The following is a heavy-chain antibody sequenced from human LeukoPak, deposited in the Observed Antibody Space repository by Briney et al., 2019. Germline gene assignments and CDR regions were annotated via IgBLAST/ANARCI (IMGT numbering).Heavy chain of an antibody. V-gene: IGHV4-59*01. J-gene: IGHJ6*02. CDR2: VYYTGST. CDR3: ARDSRYSYGSGGMDV. D-gene: IGHD3-10*01. CDR1: GGSIGSFY. Sequence: SETLSLTCTVSGGSIGSFYWTWIRQTPRKGLEWIGSVYYTGSTNYNPSLKSRVTISIDTSRSQFSLKLTPVTVADTAVYYCARDSRYSYGSGGMDVWGQGTTVTVSS.